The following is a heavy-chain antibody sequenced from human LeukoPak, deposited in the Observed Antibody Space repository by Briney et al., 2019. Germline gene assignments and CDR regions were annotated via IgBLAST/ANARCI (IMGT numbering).Heavy chain of an antibody. CDR1: GFTFSSYW. V-gene: IGHV3-7*01. D-gene: IGHD2-2*01. J-gene: IGHJ4*02. CDR3: AREALSVVVPAAMRAAAGLYNFDY. Sequence: PGGSLRLSCAASGFTFSSYWMSWVRQAPGKGLEWVANIKQDGSEKYYVDSVKGRFTISRDNAKNSLYLQMNSLRAEDTAVYYCAREALSVVVPAAMRAAAGLYNFDYWGQGTLVTVSS. CDR2: IKQDGSEK.